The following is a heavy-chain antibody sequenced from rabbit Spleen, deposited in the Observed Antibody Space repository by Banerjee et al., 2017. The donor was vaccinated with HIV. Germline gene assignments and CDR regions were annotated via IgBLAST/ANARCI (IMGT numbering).Heavy chain of an antibody. CDR2: IDTGSSGLT. J-gene: IGHJ6*01. CDR3: ARDTSSSFSSYGMDL. CDR1: GVSFSSNYY. D-gene: IGHD1-1*01. V-gene: IGHV1S40*01. Sequence: QSLEESGGDLVKPGASLTLTCTASGVSFSSNYYMCWVRQAPGKGLEWIACIDTGSSGLTYFASWAKGSFTISKTSSTTVTMQVTSLTAADTATYFCARDTSSSFSSYGMDLWGQGTLVTVS.